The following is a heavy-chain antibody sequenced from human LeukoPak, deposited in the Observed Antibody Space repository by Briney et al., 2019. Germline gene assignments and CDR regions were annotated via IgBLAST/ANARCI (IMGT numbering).Heavy chain of an antibody. CDR2: IYSSGST. CDR1: GFTVSSNY. J-gene: IGHJ5*02. Sequence: PGGSLRLSCAASGFTVSSNYMSWVRQAPGKGLEWVSVIYSSGSTYYADSVKGRFTISRDNSKNTLYLQMNSLRAEDTAVYYCARVGTGNWFDPWGQGTLVTVSS. D-gene: IGHD1-1*01. V-gene: IGHV3-53*01. CDR3: ARVGTGNWFDP.